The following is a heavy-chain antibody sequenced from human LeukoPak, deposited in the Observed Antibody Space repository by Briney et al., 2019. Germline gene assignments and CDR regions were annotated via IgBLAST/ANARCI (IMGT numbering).Heavy chain of an antibody. Sequence: PSETLSLTCAVSGGSISSYYWSWIRQPPGKGLEWIGYIYSSGSTNYNPSLKSRVTISVDTSKNQFSLRLSSVTAADTAVYYCAREDYDSSGYPMGNWFDPWGQGTLVTVSS. CDR3: AREDYDSSGYPMGNWFDP. CDR1: GGSISSYY. D-gene: IGHD3-22*01. J-gene: IGHJ5*02. V-gene: IGHV4-59*01. CDR2: IYSSGST.